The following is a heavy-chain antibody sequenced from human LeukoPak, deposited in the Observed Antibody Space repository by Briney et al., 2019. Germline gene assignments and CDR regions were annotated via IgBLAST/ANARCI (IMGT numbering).Heavy chain of an antibody. Sequence: WVSLRLSCAASGFAFSSYAMSWVRQAPGKGLEWVSILRGGGGNPYYADSVKGRLTISRDNSKDTLYLHMNSLRAEDTALYYCGKETGIILVRGPVDFWGQATLVAVSS. J-gene: IGHJ4*02. CDR2: LRGGGGNP. D-gene: IGHD3-10*01. CDR3: GKETGIILVRGPVDF. CDR1: GFAFSSYA. V-gene: IGHV3-23*01.